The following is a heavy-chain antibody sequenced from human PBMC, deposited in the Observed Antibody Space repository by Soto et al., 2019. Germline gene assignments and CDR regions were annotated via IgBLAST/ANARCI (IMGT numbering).Heavy chain of an antibody. D-gene: IGHD2-21*02. V-gene: IGHV1-8*01. CDR1: GYTFTSYD. Sequence: ASVKVSCKASGYTFTSYDINWVRQATEQGLEWMGWMNPNSGNTGYAQKFQERVTITRDMSTSTAYMELSSLRSEDTAVYYCAAGGLGGDPPDAFDIWGQGTMVTVSS. CDR3: AAGGLGGDPPDAFDI. J-gene: IGHJ3*02. CDR2: MNPNSGNT.